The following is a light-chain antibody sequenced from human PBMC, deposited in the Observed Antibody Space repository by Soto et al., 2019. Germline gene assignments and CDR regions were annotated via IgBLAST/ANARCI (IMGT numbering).Light chain of an antibody. CDR2: GAS. CDR3: QQYSDSPVN. Sequence: ENVMTHSPGTLSLSPGERATLSFRSSQSVSTNYVAWYQQKPGQAPRLLIYGASSRASGIPDRFRGSGSGTDFTLSISRLEPEDFAVYYCQQYSDSPVNFGGGTKVDIK. CDR1: QSVSTNY. J-gene: IGKJ4*01. V-gene: IGKV3-20*01.